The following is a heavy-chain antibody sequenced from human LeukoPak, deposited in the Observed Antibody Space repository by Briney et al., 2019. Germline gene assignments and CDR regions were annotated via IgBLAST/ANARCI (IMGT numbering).Heavy chain of an antibody. J-gene: IGHJ4*02. V-gene: IGHV3-53*01. CDR2: IYRGGST. Sequence: GGSLRLSCAASGFTVSSNYMSWVRQAPGKGLEWVSVIYRGGSTYYADSVKGRFTISRDNSKNTLYLQMNSLRDGDTAVYYCARPPPSCSSTSCYQHYWGQGTLVTVSS. CDR3: ARPPPSCSSTSCYQHY. D-gene: IGHD2-2*01. CDR1: GFTVSSNY.